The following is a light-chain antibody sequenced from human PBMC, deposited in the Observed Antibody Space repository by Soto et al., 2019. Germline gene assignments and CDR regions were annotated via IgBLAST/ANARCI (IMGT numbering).Light chain of an antibody. CDR2: WAS. CDR3: QQYYSTPYT. CDR1: PSVLSSSNNKNY. Sequence: DFVMTQTPDSLAVSLSERATINCKSSPSVLSSSNNKNYLAWYQQKPGQPPKLLIYWASTRDSGVPDRFSGSGSGTDFTLTISSLHAEDVAVYYCQQYYSTPYTFGQGTKVDIK. V-gene: IGKV4-1*01. J-gene: IGKJ2*01.